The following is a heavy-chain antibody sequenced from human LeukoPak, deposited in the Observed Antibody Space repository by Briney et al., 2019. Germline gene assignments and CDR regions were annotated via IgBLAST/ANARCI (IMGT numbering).Heavy chain of an antibody. Sequence: PGGSLRLSCAASGFTFSHFWMSWVRQAPGKGLEWVAYIKKTGSETYYVDSVKGRFTVSRDNAKNPLYLQMTSLRVEDTAIYYCARANNSSWHNCGQGALVTVSS. J-gene: IGHJ4*02. V-gene: IGHV3-7*01. D-gene: IGHD2-15*01. CDR3: ARANNSSWHN. CDR2: IKKTGSET. CDR1: GFTFSHFW.